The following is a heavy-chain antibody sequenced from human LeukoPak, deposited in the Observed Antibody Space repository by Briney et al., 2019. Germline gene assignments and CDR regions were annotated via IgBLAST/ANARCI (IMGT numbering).Heavy chain of an antibody. D-gene: IGHD5-18*01. Sequence: PSETLSLTCTVSGGSISTYYWNWIRQPPGKGLEWIGYIYYSGTTNYNPSLKSRVSMSVDTSKNQFSLKLSSVTAADTAVYYCARGRSGTGYSYGTKTRIFDYWGQGTLVTVSS. V-gene: IGHV4-59*12. CDR3: ARGRSGTGYSYGTKTRIFDY. CDR1: GGSISTYY. J-gene: IGHJ4*02. CDR2: IYYSGTT.